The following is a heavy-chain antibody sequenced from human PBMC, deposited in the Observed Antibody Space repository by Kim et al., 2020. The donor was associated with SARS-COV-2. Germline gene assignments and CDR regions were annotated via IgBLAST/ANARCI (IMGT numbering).Heavy chain of an antibody. V-gene: IGHV3-73*01. J-gene: IGHJ5*02. Sequence: KGRFTISRDDSKNTAYLQMNSLKTEDTAVYYCTRPAYCGGDCYPGNWFDPWGQGTLVTVSS. CDR3: TRPAYCGGDCYPGNWFDP. D-gene: IGHD2-21*02.